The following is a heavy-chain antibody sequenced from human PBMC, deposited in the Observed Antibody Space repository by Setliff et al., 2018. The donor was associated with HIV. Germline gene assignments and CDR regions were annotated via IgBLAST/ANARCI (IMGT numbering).Heavy chain of an antibody. CDR2: IYYSGST. V-gene: IGHV4-38-2*01. CDR1: GYSVSSGYY. CDR3: ARVVPREVAPGAFDV. D-gene: IGHD5-12*01. J-gene: IGHJ3*01. Sequence: KTSETLSLTCAVSGYSVSSGYYWGWIRQPPGKGLEWIASIYYSGSTYYAPSLKSRVTISVDTSKNQFSLKLTSVTAADTAVYFCARVVPREVAPGAFDVWGQGTVVTVSS.